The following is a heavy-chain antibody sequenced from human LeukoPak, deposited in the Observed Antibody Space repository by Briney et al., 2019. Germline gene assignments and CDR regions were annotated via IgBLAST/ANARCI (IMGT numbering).Heavy chain of an antibody. CDR1: GYSFASYW. Sequence: PGESLKISCKGSGYSFASYWIGWVRQMPGKGLEWMGIIDPDDSETRYSPSFEGQVTISADKSISTAYLQWSSLKASDTAVYYCARQTSMGRSGDYWGQGTLVTVSS. D-gene: IGHD3-10*01. CDR2: IDPDDSET. J-gene: IGHJ4*02. CDR3: ARQTSMGRSGDY. V-gene: IGHV5-51*01.